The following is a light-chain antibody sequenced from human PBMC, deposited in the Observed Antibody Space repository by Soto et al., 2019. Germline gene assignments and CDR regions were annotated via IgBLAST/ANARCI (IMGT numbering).Light chain of an antibody. CDR3: LQTYSITPP. CDR1: QRISTY. Sequence: IQMTQSPSSLSASVGDRVTITCRASQRISTYLNWFQQRPGKAPRLLIYAASTLQTGVSSNFSGSASGTDFTLTITSLQPEDFATYFCLQTYSITPPFGPGTTVD. J-gene: IGKJ3*01. CDR2: AAS. V-gene: IGKV1-39*01.